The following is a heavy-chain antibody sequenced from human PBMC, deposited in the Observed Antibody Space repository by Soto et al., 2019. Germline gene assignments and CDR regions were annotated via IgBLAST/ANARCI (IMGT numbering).Heavy chain of an antibody. D-gene: IGHD2-2*01. V-gene: IGHV4-30-4*01. CDR3: ASFQPMTGMDY. CDR1: GGSISRGDYY. CDR2: IYYSGST. Sequence: QVQLQESGPGLVKPSQTLSLICTVSGGSISRGDYYWSWIRQPPGKGLEWIGYIYYSGSTYYTPSLKSRVTISVDTSKNQFSLKLSSVTAADTAVYYCASFQPMTGMDYWGQGTLVTVSS. J-gene: IGHJ4*02.